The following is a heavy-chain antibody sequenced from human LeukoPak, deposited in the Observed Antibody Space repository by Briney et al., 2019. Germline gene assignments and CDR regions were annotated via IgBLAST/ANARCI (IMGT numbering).Heavy chain of an antibody. V-gene: IGHV3-23*01. CDR3: AKARGSQKGYYYYGMDV. CDR2: ISGSGGST. D-gene: IGHD5-12*01. Sequence: GGSLRLSCAASGFTFSSYAMSWVRQAPGKGLEGVSAISGSGGSTYYADSVKGRFTISRDNSKNTLYLQMNSLRAEDTAVYYCAKARGSQKGYYYYGMDVWGQGTTVTVSS. CDR1: GFTFSSYA. J-gene: IGHJ6*02.